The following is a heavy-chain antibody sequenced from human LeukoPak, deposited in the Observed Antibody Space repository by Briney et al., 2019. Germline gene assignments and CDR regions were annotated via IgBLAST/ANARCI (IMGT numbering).Heavy chain of an antibody. J-gene: IGHJ6*03. Sequence: ASVKVSCKASGYTFTGYYMHWVRQAPGQGLEWMGWINPNSGGTNYAQKFQGRVTMTRDTSISTAYMELSRLRSDDTAVYYCARDWGSSSPYYYYYMDVWGKGTTVTVSS. CDR1: GYTFTGYY. CDR2: INPNSGGT. D-gene: IGHD6-6*01. CDR3: ARDWGSSSPYYYYYMDV. V-gene: IGHV1-2*02.